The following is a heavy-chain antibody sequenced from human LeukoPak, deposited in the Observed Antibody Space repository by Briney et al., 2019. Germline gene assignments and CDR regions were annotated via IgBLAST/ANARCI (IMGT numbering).Heavy chain of an antibody. J-gene: IGHJ4*02. CDR2: INNNNGGT. V-gene: IGHV1-2*02. Sequence: ASVKVSCKASGYTFTGNYLHWVRQAPGQGLEWMGWINNNNGGTSYAQTFLGRVTMTRDTSISTAYLELVSLRSDDTAVYYCARGAVGMLGPNNPFDYWGQGTLVTLSS. D-gene: IGHD1-26*01. CDR1: GYTFTGNY. CDR3: ARGAVGMLGPNNPFDY.